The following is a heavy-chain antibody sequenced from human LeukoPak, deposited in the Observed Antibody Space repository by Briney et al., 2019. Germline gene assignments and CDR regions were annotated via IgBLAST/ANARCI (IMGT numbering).Heavy chain of an antibody. J-gene: IGHJ3*02. CDR2: ISGSGGST. CDR1: GFTFSSYA. D-gene: IGHD2-21*02. CDR3: AKEGRAYCGGDCYSRGAFDI. V-gene: IGHV3-23*01. Sequence: PGGSLRLSCAASGFTFSSYAMSWVRQAPGKGLEWVSAISGSGGSTYYADSVKGRFTISRDNSKNTLYLQMNSLRAEDTAVYYCAKEGRAYCGGDCYSRGAFDIWGQGTMVTVSS.